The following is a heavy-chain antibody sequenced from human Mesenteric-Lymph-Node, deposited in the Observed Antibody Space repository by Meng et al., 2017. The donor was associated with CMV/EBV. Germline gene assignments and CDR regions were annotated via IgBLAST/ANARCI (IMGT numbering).Heavy chain of an antibody. J-gene: IGHJ4*02. V-gene: IGHV3-7*01. CDR1: GFSFSRNT. Sequence: GESLKISCAASGFSFSRNTMHWVRQVPGKGLEWVAILTPDGRDTYSVDSVKGRFTISRDNAKDSLYLQMNSLRAEDTALYYCARVPRSDLPYWGQGTLVTVSS. CDR3: ARVPRSDLPY. CDR2: LTPDGRDT.